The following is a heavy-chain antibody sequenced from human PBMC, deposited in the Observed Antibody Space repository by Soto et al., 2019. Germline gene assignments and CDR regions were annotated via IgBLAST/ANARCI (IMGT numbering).Heavy chain of an antibody. Sequence: QVQLVESGGGLVKPGGSLRLSCAASGFTFSDYYMSWIRQAPGKGLEWVSYISSSSGYTNYADSVKGRFTISRDKAKNSLYLQMNSLRAGDTAVYYCARDHHRYSGYDYVDYWGQGTLVTVSS. CDR3: ARDHHRYSGYDYVDY. CDR2: ISSSSGYT. V-gene: IGHV3-11*05. CDR1: GFTFSDYY. J-gene: IGHJ4*02. D-gene: IGHD5-12*01.